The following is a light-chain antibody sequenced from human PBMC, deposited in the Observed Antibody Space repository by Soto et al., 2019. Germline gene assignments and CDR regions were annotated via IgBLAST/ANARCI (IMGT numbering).Light chain of an antibody. CDR2: AAS. CDR3: QQNYRLHPDIN. Sequence: IQMTQSPSSLSASVGDRVTITCRASHNIDTYLNWYQQKPGKAPILLIYAASSLQSGVPSRFSGSGSGTDFTLTISSRQPEDFATYYYQQNYRLHPDINFGQETRLDIK. J-gene: IGKJ5*01. CDR1: HNIDTY. V-gene: IGKV1-39*01.